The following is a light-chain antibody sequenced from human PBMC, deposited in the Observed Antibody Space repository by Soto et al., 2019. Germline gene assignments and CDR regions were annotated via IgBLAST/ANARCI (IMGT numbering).Light chain of an antibody. CDR3: QQRSNWPPIT. V-gene: IGKV1D-13*01. CDR1: QRIDTE. Sequence: TQMTQSPSSLSASVGDRVTIACRASQRIDTELNWYQQTPGRAPKLLIHKASNLESGVPSRFSGSGSGTEFTLTISSLEPEDFAVYYCQQRSNWPPITFGQGTRLEIK. J-gene: IGKJ5*01. CDR2: KAS.